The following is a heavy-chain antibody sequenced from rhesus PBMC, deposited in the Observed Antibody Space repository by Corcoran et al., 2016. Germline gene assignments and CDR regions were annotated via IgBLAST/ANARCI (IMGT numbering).Heavy chain of an antibody. D-gene: IGHD4-17*01. CDR2: ISGRGGST. CDR3: ARDRNYADFEF. J-gene: IGHJ1*01. V-gene: IGHV4-173*01. CDR1: GGAISSNY. Sequence: QVQLQESGPGLVKPSETLSLTCAVPGGAISSNYWSWTRPHPGKGLEWIGRISGRGGSTDYNPSLKSRVTISTDTSKNQFSLKLSSVTAADTAVYYCARDRNYADFEFWGQGALVTVSS.